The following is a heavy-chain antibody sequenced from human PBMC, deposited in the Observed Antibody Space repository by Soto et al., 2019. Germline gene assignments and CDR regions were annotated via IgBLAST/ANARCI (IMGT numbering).Heavy chain of an antibody. J-gene: IGHJ3*02. CDR2: ISGSGGST. D-gene: IGHD1-20*01. CDR1: GFTFSSYA. V-gene: IGHV3-23*01. CDR3: AKDRGAGNWNDPVDAFDI. Sequence: EVQLLESGGGLVQPGGSLRLSCAASGFTFSSYAMSWVRQAPGKGLEWVSAISGSGGSTYYADSVKGRFTISRDNSKDTLYQQMNSLRAEDTAVYYCAKDRGAGNWNDPVDAFDIWGQGTMVTVSS.